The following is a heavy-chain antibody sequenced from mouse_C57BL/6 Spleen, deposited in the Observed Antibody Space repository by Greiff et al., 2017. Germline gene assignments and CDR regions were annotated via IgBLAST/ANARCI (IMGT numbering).Heavy chain of an antibody. CDR1: GYTFTDYN. V-gene: IGHV1-22*01. J-gene: IGHJ4*01. D-gene: IGHD4-1*02. Sequence: VHVKQSGPELVKPGASVKMSCKASGYTFTDYNMHWVKQSHGKSLEWIGYINPNNGGTSYNQKFKGKATLTVNKSSSTAYMELRSLTSEDSAVYYCATTGTDYYAMDYWGQGTSVTVSS. CDR2: INPNNGGT. CDR3: ATTGTDYYAMDY.